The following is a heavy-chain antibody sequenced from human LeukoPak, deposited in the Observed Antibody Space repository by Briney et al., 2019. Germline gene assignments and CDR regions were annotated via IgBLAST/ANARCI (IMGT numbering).Heavy chain of an antibody. D-gene: IGHD6-19*01. J-gene: IGHJ6*04. CDR1: GDSVSSNSAA. CDR2: TYYRSKWYN. Sequence: SQTLSLTCAISGDSVSSNSAAWNWIRQSPSRGLEWLGRTYYRSKWYNDYAVSVKSRITINPDTSKNQFSLQLNSVTPEDTAVYYCAREGIAVAGTVYYYYYYGMDVWGKGTTVTVSS. CDR3: AREGIAVAGTVYYYYYYGMDV. V-gene: IGHV6-1*01.